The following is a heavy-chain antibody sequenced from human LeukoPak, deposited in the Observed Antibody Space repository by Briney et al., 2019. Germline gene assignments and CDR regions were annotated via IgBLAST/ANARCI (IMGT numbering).Heavy chain of an antibody. CDR3: AIGSARFDY. D-gene: IGHD3-16*01. CDR1: GGSISSYY. Sequence: SETLSPTCTVSGGSISSYYWSWIRQPPGKGLEWIGYIYYSGSTNYNPSLKSRVTISVDTSKNQFSLKLSSVTAADTAVYYCAIGSARFDYWGQGTLVTVSS. V-gene: IGHV4-59*08. J-gene: IGHJ4*02. CDR2: IYYSGST.